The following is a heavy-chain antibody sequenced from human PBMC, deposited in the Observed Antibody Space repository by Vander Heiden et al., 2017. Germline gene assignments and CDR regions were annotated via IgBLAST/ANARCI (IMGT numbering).Heavy chain of an antibody. CDR1: GGSISSSSYY. D-gene: IGHD3-22*01. CDR2: IYYSGST. J-gene: IGHJ3*02. CDR3: ARVYYYDARPLDI. V-gene: IGHV4-39*01. Sequence: QLQLQESGPGLVKPSETLSPTCTVSGGSISSSSYYWGWIRQPPGKGLEWIGSIYYSGSTYYNPSLKSRVTISVDTSKNQFSLKLSSVTAADTAVYYCARVYYYDARPLDIWGQGTMVTVSS.